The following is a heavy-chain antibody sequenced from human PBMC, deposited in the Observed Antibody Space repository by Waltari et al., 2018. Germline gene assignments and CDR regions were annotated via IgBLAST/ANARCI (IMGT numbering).Heavy chain of an antibody. CDR1: GFTFSSYA. Sequence: EVQLLESGGGLVQPGGSLRLSCAASGFTFSSYAMSWVRQAPGKGLEGVSAMSGSGGSTYYADSVKGRFTISRDNSKNTLYLQMNSLRAEDTAVYYCAKGRLGLRGAFDIWGQGTMVTVSS. CDR3: AKGRLGLRGAFDI. D-gene: IGHD3-16*01. J-gene: IGHJ3*02. CDR2: MSGSGGST. V-gene: IGHV3-23*01.